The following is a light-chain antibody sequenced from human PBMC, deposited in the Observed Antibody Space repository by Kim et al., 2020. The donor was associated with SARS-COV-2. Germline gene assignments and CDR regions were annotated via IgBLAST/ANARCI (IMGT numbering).Light chain of an antibody. V-gene: IGKV3-20*01. CDR3: QQYGSSLYT. J-gene: IGKJ2*01. CDR2: GAS. Sequence: LSPGDRATLSCRASQSVDSSYLAWYQQKPGQAPRLLIYGASSRATGIPDRFSGSGSGTDFTLTISRLEPEDFAVYYCQQYGSSLYTFGQGTKLEI. CDR1: QSVDSSY.